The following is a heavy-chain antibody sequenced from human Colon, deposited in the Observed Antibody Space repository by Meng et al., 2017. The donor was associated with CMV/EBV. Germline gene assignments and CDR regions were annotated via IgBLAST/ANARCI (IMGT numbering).Heavy chain of an antibody. CDR2: IHHTGIT. D-gene: IGHD1-26*01. CDR3: ARYVVGAAKYYFDY. CDR1: DYSISSGHY. J-gene: IGHJ4*02. Sequence: SETLSLTCIVSDYSISSGHYWSWVRQFPGKGLEWLGTIHHTGITYYNPSLKSRVTTSVDTSKNQFSLKLSSVTGADTAICYCARYVVGAAKYYFDYWGQGTLVTVSS. V-gene: IGHV4-38-2*02.